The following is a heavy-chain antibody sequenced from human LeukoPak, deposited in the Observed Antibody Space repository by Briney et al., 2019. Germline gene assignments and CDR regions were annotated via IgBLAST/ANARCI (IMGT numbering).Heavy chain of an antibody. CDR3: ARDSEGYYFDY. J-gene: IGHJ4*02. CDR2: IYYSGST. V-gene: IGHV4-59*01. Sequence: PSETLSLTCTVSGGSISSYYWSWIRQPPGKGLEWIGYIYYSGSTNYNPSLKSRVTISVDTSKNQFSLKLSSVTAADTAVYYCARDSEGYYFDYWGQGTLVTVSS. CDR1: GGSISSYY.